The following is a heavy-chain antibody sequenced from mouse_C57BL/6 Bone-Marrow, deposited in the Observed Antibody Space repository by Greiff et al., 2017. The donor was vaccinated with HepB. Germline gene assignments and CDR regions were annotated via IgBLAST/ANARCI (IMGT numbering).Heavy chain of an antibody. CDR1: GYTFTSYW. D-gene: IGHD1-1*01. J-gene: IGHJ2*01. CDR2: IDPNSGGT. V-gene: IGHV1-72*01. Sequence: QVQLQQPGAELVKPGASVKLSCKASGYTFTSYWMHWVKQRPGRGLEWIGRIDPNSGGTKYNEKFKSKATLTVDKPSSTAYMQLSSLTSEDSAVSYCARETLTTYYYGYWGQGTTLTVSS. CDR3: ARETLTTYYYGY.